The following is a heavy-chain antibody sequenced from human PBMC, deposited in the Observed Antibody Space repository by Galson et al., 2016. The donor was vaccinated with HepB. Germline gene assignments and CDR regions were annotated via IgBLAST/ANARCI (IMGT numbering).Heavy chain of an antibody. J-gene: IGHJ5*02. Sequence: SLRLSCAASGFTFSSYPMIWVRQAPGKGLVWVSRINSDGSTTHYADSVKGRFTISRDNAKNTLYLQMNNLRAEDTAVYYCVNLGTTRTWGQGALVTVSS. V-gene: IGHV3-74*01. CDR3: VNLGTTRT. CDR2: INSDGSTT. D-gene: IGHD1-26*01. CDR1: GFTFSSYP.